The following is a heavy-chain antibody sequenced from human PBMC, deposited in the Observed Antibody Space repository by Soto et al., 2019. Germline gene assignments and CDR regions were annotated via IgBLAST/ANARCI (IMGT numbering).Heavy chain of an antibody. D-gene: IGHD3-16*01. CDR3: AREGVRGMDV. Sequence: ASVKVSCKASGYTFTSYAMHWVRQAPGQRLEWMGWINAGNGNTKYSQKFQGRVTMTRNTSISTAYMELSSLRSEDTAVYYCAREGVRGMDVLGQGTKVTVSS. CDR1: GYTFTSYA. V-gene: IGHV1-3*01. CDR2: INAGNGNT. J-gene: IGHJ6*02.